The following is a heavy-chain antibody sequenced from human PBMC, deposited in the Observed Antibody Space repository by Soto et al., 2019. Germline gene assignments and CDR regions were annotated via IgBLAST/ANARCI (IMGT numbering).Heavy chain of an antibody. CDR1: GYSFTSYW. CDR3: ALELRYFDWLLSLSYYGMDV. J-gene: IGHJ6*02. D-gene: IGHD3-9*01. V-gene: IGHV5-10-1*01. CDR2: IDPSDSYT. Sequence: RGESLKISCKGSGYSFTSYWISWVRQMPGKGLEWMGRIDPSDSYTNYSPSFQGHVTISADKSISTAYLQWSSLKASDTAMYYCALELRYFDWLLSLSYYGMDVWGQGTTVTVSS.